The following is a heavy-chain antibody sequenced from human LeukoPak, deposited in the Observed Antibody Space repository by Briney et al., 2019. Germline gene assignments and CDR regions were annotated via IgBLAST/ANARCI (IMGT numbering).Heavy chain of an antibody. D-gene: IGHD2-2*01. J-gene: IGHJ6*02. CDR1: AYNFTGYY. CDR2: INPNSGGT. V-gene: IGHV1-2*02. CDR3: ASFVLAAPITKYYYYGMDV. Sequence: ASVKVSCKASAYNFTGYYMHWVRQAPGQGLEWMGWINPNSGGTNYAQKFQGRVTMTRDTSISTAYMELSRLRSDDTAVYYCASFVLAAPITKYYYYGMDVWGQGTTVTVSS.